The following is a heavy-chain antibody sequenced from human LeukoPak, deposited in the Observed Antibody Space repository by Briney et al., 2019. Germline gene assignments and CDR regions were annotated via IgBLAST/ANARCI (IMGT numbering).Heavy chain of an antibody. D-gene: IGHD5-18*01. CDR1: GFTFSSYS. V-gene: IGHV3-48*01. CDR2: ISSSSSTI. J-gene: IGHJ4*02. CDR3: ARDPSSYGLVHTLGESDY. Sequence: PGGSLRLSCAASGFTFSSYSMNWVRQAPGKGLEWVSYISSSSSTIYYADSVKGRFTISRDNAKNSLYLQMNSLRAEDTAVYYCARDPSSYGLVHTLGESDYWGQGTLVTVSS.